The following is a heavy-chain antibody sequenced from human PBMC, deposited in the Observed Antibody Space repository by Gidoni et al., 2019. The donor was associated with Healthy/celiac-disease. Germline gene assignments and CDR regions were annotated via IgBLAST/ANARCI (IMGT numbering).Heavy chain of an antibody. CDR1: GFTFSSYA. D-gene: IGHD6-13*01. CDR2: ISYDGSNK. Sequence: QVQLVESGGGVVQPGRSLRLSCAASGFTFSSYAMHWVRQAPGKGLEWVAVISYDGSNKYYADSVKGRFTISRDNSKNTLYLQMNSLRAEDTAVYYCARAGSSSWIHDAFDIWGQGTMVTVSS. V-gene: IGHV3-30-3*01. CDR3: ARAGSSSWIHDAFDI. J-gene: IGHJ3*02.